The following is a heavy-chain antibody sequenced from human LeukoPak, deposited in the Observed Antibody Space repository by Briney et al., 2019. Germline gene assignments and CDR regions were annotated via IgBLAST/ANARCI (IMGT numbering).Heavy chain of an antibody. D-gene: IGHD3-9*01. CDR1: EFSVGSNY. Sequence: GGSLRLSCAASEFSVGSNYMTWVRQAPGKGLEWVSLIYSGGSTYYADSVKGRFTISRDNSKNTLYLQMNSLRAEDTAVYYCARGADSGYSSDNWGQGTLVSVSS. J-gene: IGHJ4*02. V-gene: IGHV3-66*01. CDR2: IYSGGST. CDR3: ARGADSGYSSDN.